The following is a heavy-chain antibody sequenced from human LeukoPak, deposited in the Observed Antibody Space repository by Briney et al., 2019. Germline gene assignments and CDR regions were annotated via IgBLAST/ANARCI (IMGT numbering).Heavy chain of an antibody. J-gene: IGHJ4*02. D-gene: IGHD2-15*01. CDR2: ILYDGSNK. Sequence: GRSLRLSCAASGFTFSSYVMHWVRQAPDEGREWVAVILYDGSNKYYADSVKGRFTISRDNSKNTLYLQMNSLRAEDTAVYYCAKDPVGYCSGGSCYSYFDYWGQGTLVTVSS. V-gene: IGHV3-30*18. CDR1: GFTFSSYV. CDR3: AKDPVGYCSGGSCYSYFDY.